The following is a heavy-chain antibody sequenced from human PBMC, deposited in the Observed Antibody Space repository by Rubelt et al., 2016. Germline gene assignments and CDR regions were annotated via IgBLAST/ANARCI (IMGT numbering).Heavy chain of an antibody. Sequence: EVQLVESGGGLVQPGGSLRLSCAASGFTFSSYAMSWVRQAPGKGLEWVSAISGSGGSTYYADSVKGGLTISRDNSKKMVYLQMKRLRAEDTAVYYCAKDGRLAAAGRPDYWGQGTLVTVSS. D-gene: IGHD6-13*01. J-gene: IGHJ4*02. CDR1: GFTFSSYA. V-gene: IGHV3-23*04. CDR2: ISGSGGST. CDR3: AKDGRLAAAGRPDY.